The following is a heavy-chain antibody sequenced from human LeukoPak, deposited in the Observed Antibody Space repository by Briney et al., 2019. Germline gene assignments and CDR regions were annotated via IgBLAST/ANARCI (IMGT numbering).Heavy chain of an antibody. J-gene: IGHJ4*02. D-gene: IGHD3-22*01. Sequence: GGSLRLSCAASGFTFSSYAMSWVRKAPGKGMEWVSAISGSGGSTYYADSVKGRFTISRDNSKNTLYLQMNSLRAEDTAVYYCAKMTPDSSGYYDYLGQGTLVTVSS. V-gene: IGHV3-23*01. CDR2: ISGSGGST. CDR1: GFTFSSYA. CDR3: AKMTPDSSGYYDY.